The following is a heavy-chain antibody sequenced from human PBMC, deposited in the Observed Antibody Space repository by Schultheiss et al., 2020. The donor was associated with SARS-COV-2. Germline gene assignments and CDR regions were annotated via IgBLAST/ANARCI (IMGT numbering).Heavy chain of an antibody. CDR3: ASLVTTRISSSYYAMDV. CDR2: ISSSGSTI. J-gene: IGHJ6*02. D-gene: IGHD4-17*01. Sequence: GESLKISCAASGFTFSSYEMNWVRQAPGKGLEWVSYISSSGSTIHYADSVKGRFTISRDSANNSLHLQMNSLTAEDTAVYYCASLVTTRISSSYYAMDVWGQGTTVTVSS. V-gene: IGHV3-48*03. CDR1: GFTFSSYE.